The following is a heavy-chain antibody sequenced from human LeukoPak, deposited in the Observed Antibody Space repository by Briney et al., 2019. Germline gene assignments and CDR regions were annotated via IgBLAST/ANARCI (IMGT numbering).Heavy chain of an antibody. V-gene: IGHV3-33*01. Sequence: GESLRLSCEASGFTFNTHGMHWVRQAPGKGLEWVAVIWFDGINKVYADSVKGRFTISRDNSNNMLYLQMNTLRADDTAAYYCARDLSPDTAAGRYYFDFWGQGTLVTVSS. J-gene: IGHJ4*02. CDR1: GFTFNTHG. D-gene: IGHD6-13*01. CDR2: IWFDGINK. CDR3: ARDLSPDTAAGRYYFDF.